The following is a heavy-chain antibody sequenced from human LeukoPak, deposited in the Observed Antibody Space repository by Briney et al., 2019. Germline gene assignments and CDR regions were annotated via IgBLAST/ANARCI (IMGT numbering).Heavy chain of an antibody. CDR1: GFTFSSYE. J-gene: IGHJ5*02. CDR2: ISSSGSTI. D-gene: IGHD6-13*01. V-gene: IGHV3-48*03. CDR3: ARRGGAAAGTNWFDP. Sequence: GGSLRLSCAASGFTFSSYEMNWVRQAAGKGLQWVSYISSSGSTIYYADSVKGRFTISRENAKNSLYLQMNTLRAEETVLYYLARRGGAAAGTNWFDPWGQGTLVTVSS.